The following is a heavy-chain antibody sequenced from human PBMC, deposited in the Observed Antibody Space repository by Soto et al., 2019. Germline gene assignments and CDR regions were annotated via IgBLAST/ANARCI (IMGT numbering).Heavy chain of an antibody. CDR2: IYYSGST. D-gene: IGHD2-15*01. CDR1: GGSISSGGYY. J-gene: IGHJ4*02. Sequence: SETLSLTCTVSGGSISSGGYYWSWIRQHPGKGLEWIGYIYYSGSTYYNPSLKSRVTISVDTSKNQFSLKLSSVTAADTAVYYCARAACSGGSCSAFDYWGQGTLVTVSS. V-gene: IGHV4-31*03. CDR3: ARAACSGGSCSAFDY.